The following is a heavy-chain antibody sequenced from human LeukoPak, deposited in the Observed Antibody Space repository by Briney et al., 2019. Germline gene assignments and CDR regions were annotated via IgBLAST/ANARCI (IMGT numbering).Heavy chain of an antibody. CDR3: ARGYSGSYSGWFDP. J-gene: IGHJ5*02. CDR2: ISAYNGNT. V-gene: IGHV1-18*01. CDR1: GYTFTSYG. D-gene: IGHD1-26*01. Sequence: GASVKVSCKASGYTFTSYGISWVRQAPGQGLEWMGWISAYNGNTNYAQKLQGRVTVTTDTSTTTAYMELRSRRSDDTAVYYCARGYSGSYSGWFDPWGQGTLVTVSS.